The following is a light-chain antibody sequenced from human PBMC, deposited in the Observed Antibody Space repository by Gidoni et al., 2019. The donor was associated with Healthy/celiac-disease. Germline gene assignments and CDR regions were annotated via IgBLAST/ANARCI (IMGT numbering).Light chain of an antibody. CDR3: QQYNNWPPLT. V-gene: IGKV3-15*01. Sequence: EIAMTQSPATLSVSPGERAALACMASQSVSSNLDWYQHKPGQAPRPLIFGSSTRATGIPPRFSGSGSGTEFTLTISSLQSEDFAVYYCQQYNNWPPLTFGGGTKVEIK. CDR1: QSVSSN. J-gene: IGKJ4*01. CDR2: GSS.